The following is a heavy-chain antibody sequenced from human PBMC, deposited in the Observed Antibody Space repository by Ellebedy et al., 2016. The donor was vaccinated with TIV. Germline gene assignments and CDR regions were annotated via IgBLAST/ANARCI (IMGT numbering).Heavy chain of an antibody. V-gene: IGHV3-23*01. J-gene: IGHJ6*02. D-gene: IGHD3-10*01. CDR3: VKRLGLGTYYKAMDV. Sequence: GGSLRLXCAASGFTFSTYDMNWVRQAPGKGLEWVSSAGGTRVFTYYADSVKGRFTISRDNSQNTLFLQMNSLRDEDAAVYYCVKRLGLGTYYKAMDVWGQGTTVTVSS. CDR1: GFTFSTYD. CDR2: AGGTRVFT.